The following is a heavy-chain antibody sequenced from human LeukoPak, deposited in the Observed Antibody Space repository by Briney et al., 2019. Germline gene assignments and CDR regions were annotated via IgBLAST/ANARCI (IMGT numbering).Heavy chain of an antibody. D-gene: IGHD3-10*01. V-gene: IGHV1-2*06. CDR3: ARAAYLYGSGSLLNWFDP. CDR1: GYTFTCYY. Sequence: GASVKVSCKASGYTFTCYYMHWVRQAPGQGLEWMGRINPNSGGTNYAQKFQGRVTMTRDTSISTAYMELSRLGSDDTAVYYCARAAYLYGSGSLLNWFDPWGQGTLVTVSS. J-gene: IGHJ5*02. CDR2: INPNSGGT.